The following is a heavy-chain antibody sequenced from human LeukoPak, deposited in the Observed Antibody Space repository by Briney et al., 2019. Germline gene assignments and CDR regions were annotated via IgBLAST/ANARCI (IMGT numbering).Heavy chain of an antibody. CDR1: GDSITSGSYY. Sequence: PSETLSLTCTVSGDSITSGSYYWGWIRQPPGRGLEWIGSIYYSGNTYYNPSLKSRVTISVDTSKNQFSLKLSSVTAADTAVYYCVRRHEYSNYVFNWGQGTLVTVSS. V-gene: IGHV4-39*01. CDR3: VRRHEYSNYVFN. D-gene: IGHD4-11*01. CDR2: IYYSGNT. J-gene: IGHJ4*02.